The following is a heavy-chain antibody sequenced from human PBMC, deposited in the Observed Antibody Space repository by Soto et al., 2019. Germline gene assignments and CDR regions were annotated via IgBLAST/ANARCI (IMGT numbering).Heavy chain of an antibody. J-gene: IGHJ4*02. Sequence: GASVKVSCKASGYTFTGYYMHWVRQAPGQGLEWMGWTNPNSGGTNYAQKFQGRVTMTRDTSISTAYMELSRLRSDDTAVYYCARDLADSGYDYSPYFDYWGQXTLVTLS. CDR3: ARDLADSGYDYSPYFDY. CDR2: TNPNSGGT. CDR1: GYTFTGYY. V-gene: IGHV1-2*02. D-gene: IGHD5-12*01.